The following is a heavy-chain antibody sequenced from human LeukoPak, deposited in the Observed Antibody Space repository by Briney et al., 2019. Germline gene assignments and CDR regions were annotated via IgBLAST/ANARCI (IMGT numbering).Heavy chain of an antibody. Sequence: GASVKVSCKASGYTFTSYGISWVRQAPGEGLEWMGWISAYNGNTNYAQKLQGRVTMTTYTSTGTAYMELRSLRSDDTAVYYCARDRGGYCSSTSCYQDNTFDHWGQGTLVTVSS. V-gene: IGHV1-18*04. CDR1: GYTFTSYG. CDR2: ISAYNGNT. CDR3: ARDRGGYCSSTSCYQDNTFDH. D-gene: IGHD2-2*01. J-gene: IGHJ4*02.